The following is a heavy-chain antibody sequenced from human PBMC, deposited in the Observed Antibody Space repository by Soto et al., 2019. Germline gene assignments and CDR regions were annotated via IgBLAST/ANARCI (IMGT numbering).Heavy chain of an antibody. D-gene: IGHD1-1*01. V-gene: IGHV3-7*01. CDR3: AIWGNYYVDH. CDR1: GFTFSSHW. CDR2: IKEDGSEE. J-gene: IGHJ4*02. Sequence: EVQLVESGGGLVQPGGSLRLSCVASGFTFSSHWMSWFRHGPGKGLEWVANIKEDGSEEYYVDSVKGRFTISRDNAKNSLFLQMYSLMVEDMAVYYCAIWGNYYVDHWGQGTVVTVSS.